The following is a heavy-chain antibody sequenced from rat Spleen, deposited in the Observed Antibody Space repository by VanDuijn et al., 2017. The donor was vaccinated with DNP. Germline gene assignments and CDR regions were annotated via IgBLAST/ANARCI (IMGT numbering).Heavy chain of an antibody. V-gene: IGHV5-27*01. Sequence: EVQLVESGGGLVQPGRSLKLSCAASGFTFSNYGMAWVRQAPTKGLEWVASITNSGGSTYYRDSVKGRFTISRDNAKSTLYLQMDSLRSEDTATYYCTTYYYYRGYYFDYWGQGVMVTVSS. CDR3: TTYYYYRGYYFDY. CDR1: GFTFSNYG. J-gene: IGHJ2*01. CDR2: ITNSGGST. D-gene: IGHD1-1*01.